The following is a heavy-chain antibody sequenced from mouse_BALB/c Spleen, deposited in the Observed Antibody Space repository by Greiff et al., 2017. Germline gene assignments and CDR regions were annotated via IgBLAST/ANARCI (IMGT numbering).Heavy chain of an antibody. V-gene: IGHV7-3*02. CDR1: GFTFTDYY. J-gene: IGHJ3*01. D-gene: IGHD2-4*01. CDR3: ALSTMITSWFAY. Sequence: VQLKESGGGLVQPGGSLRLSCATSGFTFTDYYMSWVRQPPGKALEWLGFIRNKANGYTTEYSASVKGRFTISRDNSQSILYLQMNTLRAEDSATYYCALSTMITSWFAYWGQGTLVTVSA. CDR2: IRNKANGYTT.